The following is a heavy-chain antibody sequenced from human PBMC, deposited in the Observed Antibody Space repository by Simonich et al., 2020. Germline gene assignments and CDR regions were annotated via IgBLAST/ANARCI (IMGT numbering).Heavy chain of an antibody. CDR3: ARASRGTWWYYYFDY. CDR2: INACKGNT. CDR1: GYTFTSYG. V-gene: IGHV1-18*01. Sequence: QVQLVQSGAEVKKPGASVKVSCTASGYTFTSYGISWWRQAPGQGLEWMGWINACKGNTKYAHKVQGRVTMTTDTSTSTADMELRSLRSDDTAVYYCARASRGTWWYYYFDYWGQGTLVTVSS. J-gene: IGHJ4*02. D-gene: IGHD2-15*01.